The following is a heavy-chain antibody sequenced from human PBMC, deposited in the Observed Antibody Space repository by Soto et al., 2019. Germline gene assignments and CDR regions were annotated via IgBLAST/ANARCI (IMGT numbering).Heavy chain of an antibody. Sequence: QVQLVESGGGVVQAGRSLRLSCAASGFTFSSYAMHWVRQAPGKGLEWVAVISYDGSNKYYADSVKGRFTISRDNSKNTLYLQMNSLRAEDTAVYYSARDPGIAAAGTPFDYWGQGTLVTVSS. CDR3: ARDPGIAAAGTPFDY. J-gene: IGHJ4*02. V-gene: IGHV3-30-3*01. D-gene: IGHD6-13*01. CDR1: GFTFSSYA. CDR2: ISYDGSNK.